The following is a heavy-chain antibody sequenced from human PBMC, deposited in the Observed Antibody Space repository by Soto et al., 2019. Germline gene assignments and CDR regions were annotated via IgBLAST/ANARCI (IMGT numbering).Heavy chain of an antibody. CDR3: GIQYFDGSAYSIDY. Sequence: SETLSLTCTVSGGSITNTTYYWGWIRQPPGKGLEWIGTIHYSGTTYYNPSLKSRVTISVDTSKNKLSLKLNSMTDADTAVFYCGIQYFDGSAYSIDYWGQGTLVTVSS. D-gene: IGHD3-22*01. J-gene: IGHJ4*02. CDR1: GGSITNTTYY. CDR2: IHYSGTT. V-gene: IGHV4-39*01.